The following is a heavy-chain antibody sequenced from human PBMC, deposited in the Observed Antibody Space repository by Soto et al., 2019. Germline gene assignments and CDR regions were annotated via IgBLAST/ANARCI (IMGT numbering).Heavy chain of an antibody. CDR1: GYTFTSYG. D-gene: IGHD5-18*01. CDR3: AKERGYSYGYDY. V-gene: IGHV1-18*01. CDR2: ISAYNGNT. J-gene: IGHJ4*02. Sequence: QVQLVQSGAEVKKPGASVKVSCKASGYTFTSYGISWVRQAPGQGLEWMGCISAYNGNTYYAQKLQGXVAXXTXPSTSTAYMELRSLRSDDTAVYYCAKERGYSYGYDYWGQGTLVTVSS.